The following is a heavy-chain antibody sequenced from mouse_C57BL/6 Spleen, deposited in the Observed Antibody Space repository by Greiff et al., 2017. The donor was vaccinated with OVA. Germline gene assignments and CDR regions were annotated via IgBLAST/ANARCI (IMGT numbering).Heavy chain of an antibody. D-gene: IGHD2-3*01. CDR1: GYTFTDYN. Sequence: VQLQQSGPELVKPGASVKIPCKASGYTFTDYNMDWVKQSHGKSLEWIGDINPNNGGTIYNQKFKGKATLTVDKSSSTAYMELRSLTSEDTAVYYCARPYDGYYVDWYFDVWGTGTTVTVSS. V-gene: IGHV1-18*01. CDR2: INPNNGGT. J-gene: IGHJ1*03. CDR3: ARPYDGYYVDWYFDV.